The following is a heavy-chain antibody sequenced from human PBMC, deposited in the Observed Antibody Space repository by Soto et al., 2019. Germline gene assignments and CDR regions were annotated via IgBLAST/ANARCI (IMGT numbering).Heavy chain of an antibody. Sequence: SLRVSCAAAGFTFSSYAMHWVRKAPGKELEYVSAISSNGGSTYYANSVKGRFTISRDNSKNTLYLQMGSLRAEDMAVYYCASGGYCSGGSCDSRSNYYYCMDVSGKRNTVTVSS. CDR3: ASGGYCSGGSCDSRSNYYYCMDV. CDR1: GFTFSSYA. CDR2: ISSNGGST. J-gene: IGHJ6*03. D-gene: IGHD2-15*01. V-gene: IGHV3-64*01.